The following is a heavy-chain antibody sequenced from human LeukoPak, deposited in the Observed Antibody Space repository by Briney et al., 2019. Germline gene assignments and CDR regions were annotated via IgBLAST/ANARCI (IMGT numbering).Heavy chain of an antibody. CDR3: AKDMHSRYYGVDV. CDR2: IWYDGSNK. Sequence: SGGSLRLSCAASGFTFSSYGMHWVRQAPGKGLEWVAVIWYDGSNKYYADSVKGRFTISRDNSKNTLYLQMNSLRAEDTAVYYCAKDMHSRYYGVDVWGQGTTVTVSS. D-gene: IGHD2-2*01. J-gene: IGHJ6*02. CDR1: GFTFSSYG. V-gene: IGHV3-30*02.